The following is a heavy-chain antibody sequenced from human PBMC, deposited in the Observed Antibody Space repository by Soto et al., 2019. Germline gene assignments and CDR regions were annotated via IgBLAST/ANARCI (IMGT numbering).Heavy chain of an antibody. D-gene: IGHD4-17*01. J-gene: IGHJ4*02. V-gene: IGHV4-30-4*01. CDR3: ARATDYGDYVASYFDY. Sequence: PSETLSLTCTVSGGSISSGDYYWTWIRQPPGKGLEWIGYIYYGGTIYYNPSLKSRVTMSVDTSKNQFSLKLTSVTAADTAVYFCARATDYGDYVASYFDYWGQGTLVTVS. CDR2: IYYGGTI. CDR1: GGSISSGDYY.